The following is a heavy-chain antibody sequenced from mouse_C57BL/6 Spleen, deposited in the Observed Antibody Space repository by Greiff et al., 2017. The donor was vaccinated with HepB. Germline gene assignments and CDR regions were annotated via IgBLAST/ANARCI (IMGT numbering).Heavy chain of an antibody. V-gene: IGHV1-80*01. CDR1: GYAFSSYW. CDR3: ARSSYYYGSSYLAWFAY. J-gene: IGHJ3*01. CDR2: IYPGDGDT. Sequence: QVQLQQSGAELVKPGASVKISCKASGYAFSSYWMNWVKQRPGKGLEWIGQIYPGDGDTNYNGKFKGKATLTADKSSSTAYMQLSSLTSEDSAVYFCARSSYYYGSSYLAWFAYWGQGTLVTVSA. D-gene: IGHD1-1*01.